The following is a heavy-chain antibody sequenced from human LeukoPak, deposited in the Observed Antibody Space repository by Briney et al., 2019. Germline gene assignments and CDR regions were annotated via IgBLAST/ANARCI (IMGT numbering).Heavy chain of an antibody. CDR1: GGSISSSYYY. V-gene: IGHV4-39*01. CDR2: FHYSGST. D-gene: IGHD2-15*01. J-gene: IGHJ4*02. Sequence: SETLSLTCTVSGGSISSSYYYWGWIRQPPGKGLEWIGNFHYSGSTYYNPSLKSRVTISVDTSKNQFSLKLSSVTAADTAVYYCARATVGSGGSCYSYWGQGTLVTVSS. CDR3: ARATVGSGGSCYSY.